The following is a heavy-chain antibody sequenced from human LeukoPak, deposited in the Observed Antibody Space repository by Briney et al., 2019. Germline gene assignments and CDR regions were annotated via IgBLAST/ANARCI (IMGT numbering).Heavy chain of an antibody. CDR1: GYTFTGYY. D-gene: IGHD3-22*01. J-gene: IGHJ3*02. CDR2: INPNSGGT. V-gene: IGHV1-2*02. CDR3: ARLSSGYYYAPDAFDI. Sequence: ASVKVSCKASGYTFTGYYMHWVRQAPGQGLEWMGWINPNSGGTNYAQKFQGRVTMTRDTSISTAYMELSRLRSDDTAVYYCARLSSGYYYAPDAFDIWGQGTMVTVSS.